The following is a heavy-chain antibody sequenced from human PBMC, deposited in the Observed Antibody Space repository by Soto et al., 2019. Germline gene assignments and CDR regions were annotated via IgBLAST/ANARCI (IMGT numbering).Heavy chain of an antibody. D-gene: IGHD3-22*01. CDR3: VLYIHPGVGYYDSSGSFDS. CDR1: GYTITSYG. CDR2: ISAYNGNT. V-gene: IGHV1-18*01. J-gene: IGHJ4*02. Sequence: ASVKLSSKASGYTITSYGMSWVRQAPEQGLEWMGWISAYNGNTNYAQKLQGRVTITTDTSTSTAYMELSSLRSEDTAVYFCVLYIHPGVGYYDSSGSFDSWGKGPPVSVS.